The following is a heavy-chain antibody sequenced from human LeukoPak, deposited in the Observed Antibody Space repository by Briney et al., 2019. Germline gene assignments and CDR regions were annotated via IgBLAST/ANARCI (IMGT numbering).Heavy chain of an antibody. J-gene: IGHJ3*02. CDR3: ARADDFWGGFFDI. V-gene: IGHV4-59*01. CDR1: GGSISSYY. CDR2: MSYSGNS. Sequence: SETLSLTCTVSGGSISSYYWSWIRQPPGKGLEWIGYMSYSGNSKYNPSLKSRVTISLDTSKNQLSLKLTSVTAADTAVYYCARADDFWGGFFDIWSQGTMVTVSS. D-gene: IGHD3-3*01.